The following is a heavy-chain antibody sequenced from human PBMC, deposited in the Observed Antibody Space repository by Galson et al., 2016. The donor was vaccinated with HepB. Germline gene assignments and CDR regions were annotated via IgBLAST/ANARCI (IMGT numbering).Heavy chain of an antibody. V-gene: IGHV3-53*01. CDR3: AKGYSSLRRFFDY. CDR1: GFSVSRNY. J-gene: IGHJ4*02. Sequence: SLRLSCAASGFSVSRNYIGWVRQAPGKGLEWVSLIYSAGSTYYADSVQGRFIISRDNSKNTLYLQMNSLRVGDMAVYYCAKGYSSLRRFFDYWGRGILVTVSS. CDR2: IYSAGST. D-gene: IGHD1-26*01.